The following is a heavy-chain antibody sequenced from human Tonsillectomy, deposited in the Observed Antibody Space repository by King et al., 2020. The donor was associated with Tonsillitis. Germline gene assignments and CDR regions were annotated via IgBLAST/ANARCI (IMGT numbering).Heavy chain of an antibody. J-gene: IGHJ4*02. Sequence: VQLVESGGGVVQPGRSLRLSCAASAFIFSNYAMHWVRQAPGKGLEWVAVISYDGSNKYYADSVKGRFTISRDNSKNTLYLQMNSLRAEDTAVYYCARGIGVAASIDYWGQGTLVTVSS. CDR3: ARGIGVAASIDY. CDR2: ISYDGSNK. CDR1: AFIFSNYA. V-gene: IGHV3-30-3*01. D-gene: IGHD6-19*01.